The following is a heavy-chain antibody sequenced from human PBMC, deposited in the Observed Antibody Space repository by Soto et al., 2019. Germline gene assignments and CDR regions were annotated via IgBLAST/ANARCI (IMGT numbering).Heavy chain of an antibody. V-gene: IGHV3-53*01. CDR3: ARLQGGFDY. D-gene: IGHD2-15*01. CDR1: GFTVSGNQ. J-gene: IGHJ4*02. Sequence: EVQLVESGGGLIQPGGSLRLSCAASGFTVSGNQMSWVRQAPGKGLEWVSLIYIGGGTYYADSVKGRFTIARDNSKNTVYLQMNILRVEDTAMYYCARLQGGFDYWGQGTLVTVSS. CDR2: IYIGGGT.